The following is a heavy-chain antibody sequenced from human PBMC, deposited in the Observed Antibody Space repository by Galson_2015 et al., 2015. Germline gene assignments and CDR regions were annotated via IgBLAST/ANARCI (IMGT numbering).Heavy chain of an antibody. CDR3: AKDIGSSWYGVVDN. J-gene: IGHJ4*02. CDR2: ISWDGSRT. CDR1: GFTFDDYT. Sequence: SLRLSCAASGFTFDDYTMHWVRQTPGKGLEWVSLISWDGSRTYYIDSVKGRFTISRDNSKNSLYLQMNSLINEDTALYYCAKDIGSSWYGVVDNWGQGTLVTVSS. V-gene: IGHV3-43*01. D-gene: IGHD6-13*01.